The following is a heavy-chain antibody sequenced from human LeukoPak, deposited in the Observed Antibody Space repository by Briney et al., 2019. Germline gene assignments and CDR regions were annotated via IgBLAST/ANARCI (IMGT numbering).Heavy chain of an antibody. J-gene: IGHJ4*02. CDR3: ARVGFGCSGGSCYPYFDY. CDR1: GFTFSSYD. D-gene: IGHD2-15*01. V-gene: IGHV3-13*01. CDR2: ICTAGDT. Sequence: PGGSLRLSCAASGFTFSSYDMHWVRQATGKGLEWISAICTAGDTYYPGSVKGRFTISRENAKNSLYLQMNSLRAGDTAVYYCARVGFGCSGGSCYPYFDYWGQGTLVTVSS.